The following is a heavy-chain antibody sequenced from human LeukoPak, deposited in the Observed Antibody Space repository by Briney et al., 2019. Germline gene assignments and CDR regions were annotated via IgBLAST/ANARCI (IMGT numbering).Heavy chain of an antibody. Sequence: PSETLSLTCTVAGGSISSYYCGWIRQPPGSGLEWIGYIYYSGSTNYNPSLKSRVTISVDTSKNQFSLKLSSVTAADTAVYYCARERRYNWNDDYWGQGTLVTVSS. V-gene: IGHV4-59*01. CDR1: GGSISSYY. J-gene: IGHJ4*02. D-gene: IGHD1-1*01. CDR3: ARERRYNWNDDY. CDR2: IYYSGST.